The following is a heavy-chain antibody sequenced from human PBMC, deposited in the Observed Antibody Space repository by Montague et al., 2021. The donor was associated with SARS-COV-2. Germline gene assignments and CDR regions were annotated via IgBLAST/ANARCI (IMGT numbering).Heavy chain of an antibody. CDR3: AGRDGYKQTMDY. V-gene: IGHV4-61*01. CDR2: MYDSGXTXYAXXXT. D-gene: IGHD5-24*01. J-gene: IGHJ4*02. Sequence: SETLSLTCTVSGGSVSSGSYYWSWIRQPPGKGLEWIGYMYDSGXTXYAXXXTXYNPSLRSRVSISVDRSVNQFSLSLSSVTAADTAVHYCAGRDGYKQTMDYWGQGTLVTVS. CDR1: GGSVSSGSYY.